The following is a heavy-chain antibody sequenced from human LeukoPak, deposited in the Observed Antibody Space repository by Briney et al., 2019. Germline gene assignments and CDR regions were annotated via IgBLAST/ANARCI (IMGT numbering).Heavy chain of an antibody. CDR2: INHSGST. D-gene: IGHD3-10*01. V-gene: IGHV4-34*01. Sequence: SETLSLTCAVYGGSFSGYYWSWIRQPPGKGLEWIGEINHSGSTNYNPSLKSRVIISVDTSKNQFSLKLSSVTAADTAVYYCARSFYGSGSYNYWGQGTLVTVSS. CDR1: GGSFSGYY. J-gene: IGHJ4*02. CDR3: ARSFYGSGSYNY.